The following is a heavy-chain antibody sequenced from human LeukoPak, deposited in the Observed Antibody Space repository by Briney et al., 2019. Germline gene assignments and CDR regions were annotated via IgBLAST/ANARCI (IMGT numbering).Heavy chain of an antibody. V-gene: IGHV1-69*06. CDR3: ARGTRQYYYDSSGYYMGYFDY. J-gene: IGHJ4*02. CDR2: IIPIFGTA. Sequence: SVKVSCKASGGTFSSYAISWVRQAPGQGLEWMGGIIPIFGTANYAQKFQGRVTITADKSTSTAYMELSSLRSEDTVVYYCARGTRQYYYDSSGYYMGYFDYWGQGTLVTVSS. CDR1: GGTFSSYA. D-gene: IGHD3-22*01.